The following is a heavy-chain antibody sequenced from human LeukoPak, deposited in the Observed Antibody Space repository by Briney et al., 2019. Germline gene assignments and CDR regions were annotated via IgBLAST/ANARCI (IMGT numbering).Heavy chain of an antibody. Sequence: SETLSLTCTVSGGSISGSSYYWGWIRQPPGKVLEWSGSIYYGGSTYYNPSLKSRVTISVDTSKNQFSLKLSSVTAADTAVYYCARLVWFGELSTRSWFDPWGQGTLVTVSS. CDR3: ARLVWFGELSTRSWFDP. D-gene: IGHD3-10*01. V-gene: IGHV4-39*01. CDR1: GGSISGSSYY. J-gene: IGHJ5*02. CDR2: IYYGGST.